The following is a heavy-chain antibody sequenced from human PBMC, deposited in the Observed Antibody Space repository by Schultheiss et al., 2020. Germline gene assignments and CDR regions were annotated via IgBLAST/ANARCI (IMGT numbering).Heavy chain of an antibody. CDR3: ARDPHYEGYFDY. Sequence: GESLKISCAASGFTFSSYSMNWVRQAPGKGLEWVAVIWYDGSNKYYADSVKGRFTISRDNSKNTLYLQMNSLRAEDTAVYYCARDPHYEGYFDYWGQGTLVTVSS. CDR2: IWYDGSNK. CDR1: GFTFSSYS. V-gene: IGHV3-33*08. J-gene: IGHJ4*02. D-gene: IGHD4-17*01.